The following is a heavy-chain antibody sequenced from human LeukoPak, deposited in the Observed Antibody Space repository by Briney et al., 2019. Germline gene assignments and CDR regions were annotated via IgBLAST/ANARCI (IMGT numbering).Heavy chain of an antibody. Sequence: GGSLRLSCAASGFAFSSSTTNWVRQAPGKGLEFVSSIGGSGTNTHYADSAKGRFTISRDNAKNSLYLQMNSLRAEDTAVYYCLRGDVRDYWGHGALVTVSS. D-gene: IGHD2-21*01. J-gene: IGHJ4*01. CDR3: LRGDVRDY. CDR2: IGGSGTNT. CDR1: GFAFSSST. V-gene: IGHV3-21*01.